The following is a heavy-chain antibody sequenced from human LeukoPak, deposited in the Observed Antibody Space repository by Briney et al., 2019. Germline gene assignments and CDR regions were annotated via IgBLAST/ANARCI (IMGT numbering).Heavy chain of an antibody. CDR3: ARVDATMTRAFDI. V-gene: IGHV4-38-2*02. CDR2: INHSGST. CDR1: GFSISSGYY. J-gene: IGHJ3*02. D-gene: IGHD5-18*01. Sequence: PSETLSLTCTVSGFSISSGYYWDWIRPPPGKGLEWIGSINHSGSTYYNPSLKSRFTMSADTSKNQFSLILSSVTAADTAVYYCARVDATMTRAFDIWGQGTMVTVSS.